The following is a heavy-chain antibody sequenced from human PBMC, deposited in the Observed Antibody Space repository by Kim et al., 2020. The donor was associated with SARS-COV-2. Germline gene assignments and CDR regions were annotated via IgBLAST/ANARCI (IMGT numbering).Heavy chain of an antibody. CDR2: ISAYNGNT. D-gene: IGHD1-1*01. CDR1: GYTFTSYG. CDR3: ARGRDWNHVKGLRYGMDV. V-gene: IGHV1-18*01. Sequence: ASVKVSCKASGYTFTSYGISWVRQAPGQGLEWMGWISAYNGNTNYAQKLQGRVTMTTDTSTSTAYMELRSLRSDDTAVYYCARGRDWNHVKGLRYGMDVWGQGTTVTVSS. J-gene: IGHJ6*02.